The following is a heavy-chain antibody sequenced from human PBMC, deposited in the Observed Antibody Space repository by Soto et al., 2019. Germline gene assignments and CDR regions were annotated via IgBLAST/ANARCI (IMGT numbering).Heavy chain of an antibody. D-gene: IGHD6-19*01. Sequence: PSETLSLTCNVSGGSISSSSYYWGWIRQPPGKGLEWIGSIYNSGSTYDNPSLKSRVTISVDTSKNQFSLKLSSVNAEDSAVYYCARHGGSGVDYWGQGTLVTVSS. CDR1: GGSISSSSYY. CDR2: IYNSGST. J-gene: IGHJ4*02. CDR3: ARHGGSGVDY. V-gene: IGHV4-39*01.